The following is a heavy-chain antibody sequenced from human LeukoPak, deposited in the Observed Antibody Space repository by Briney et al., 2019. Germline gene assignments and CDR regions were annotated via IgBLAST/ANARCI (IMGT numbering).Heavy chain of an antibody. CDR3: ARVLAGSGSYYNRDRNFDY. V-gene: IGHV1-69*13. CDR2: IIPIFGTA. CDR1: GGTFSSYA. D-gene: IGHD3-10*01. J-gene: IGHJ4*02. Sequence: GASVKVSCKASGGTFSSYAISWVRQAPGQGLEWMGGIIPIFGTANYAQKFQGRVTITADESTSTAYMELSSLRSEDTAVYYCARVLAGSGSYYNRDRNFDYWGQGTLVTVSS.